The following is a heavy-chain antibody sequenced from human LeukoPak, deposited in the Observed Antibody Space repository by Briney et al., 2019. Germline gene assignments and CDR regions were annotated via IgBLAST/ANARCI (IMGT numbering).Heavy chain of an antibody. CDR1: GFTFRSYV. D-gene: IGHD1-26*01. J-gene: IGHJ4*02. Sequence: PGRSLRLSCAASGFTFRSYVMHWVRQVPGKGLEWVAIISYDGSVKYYADSVKGRFTISRDSFNDTLYLQMNSLRPDDSAVYYCARDRSGSYSRDYWGQGTLVTVSS. CDR3: ARDRSGSYSRDY. CDR2: ISYDGSVK. V-gene: IGHV3-30-3*01.